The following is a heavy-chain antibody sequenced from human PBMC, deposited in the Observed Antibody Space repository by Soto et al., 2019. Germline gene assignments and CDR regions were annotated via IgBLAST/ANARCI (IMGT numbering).Heavy chain of an antibody. CDR2: ISGSGGST. CDR1: GGSFSGYY. J-gene: IGHJ6*02. V-gene: IGHV3-23*01. Sequence: ETLSLTCAVYGGSFSGYYWSWVRQAPGKGLEWVSAISGSGGSTYYADSVKGRFTISRDNSKNTLYPQMNSLRAEDTAVYYCAKVKVWYQLLMDVWGQGTTVTVS. D-gene: IGHD2-2*01. CDR3: AKVKVWYQLLMDV.